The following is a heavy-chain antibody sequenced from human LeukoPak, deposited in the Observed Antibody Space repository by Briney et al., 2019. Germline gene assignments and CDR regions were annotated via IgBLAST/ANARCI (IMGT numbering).Heavy chain of an antibody. D-gene: IGHD3-22*01. Sequence: ASVKVSCKASGGTFSSYAISWVRQAPGQGLEWMGRIIPIFGTANYAQKFQGRVTITTDESTSTAYMELRSLRSEDTAVYYCARSYYDGSGPFDYWGQGTLVTVSS. V-gene: IGHV1-69*05. CDR2: IIPIFGTA. CDR1: GGTFSSYA. J-gene: IGHJ4*02. CDR3: ARSYYDGSGPFDY.